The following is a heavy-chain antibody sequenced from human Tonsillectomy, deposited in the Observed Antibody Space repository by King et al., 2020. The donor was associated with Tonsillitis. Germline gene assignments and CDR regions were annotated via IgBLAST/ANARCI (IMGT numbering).Heavy chain of an antibody. CDR1: GFTFSSYG. J-gene: IGHJ1*01. V-gene: IGHV1-18*01. CDR3: ASSYYDTSGYYYFQH. Sequence: VQLVESGAEVKKPGASVKVSCKASGFTFSSYGISWVRQAPGQGLEWMGWISVYNGNTNYAQKIQDRVTMTTDTSTSTAYMELGSLRSDDTAVYYCASSYYDTSGYYYFQHWGQGTLVTVSS. D-gene: IGHD3-22*01. CDR2: ISVYNGNT.